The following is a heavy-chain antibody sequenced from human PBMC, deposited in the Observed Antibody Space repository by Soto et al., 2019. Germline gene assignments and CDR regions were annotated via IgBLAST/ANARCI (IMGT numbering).Heavy chain of an antibody. Sequence: PGESLKISCKGSGYSFAGYWITLVRQQPGKGLEWMGRIDPSDSQTYYSPSFRGHVTISATKSITTVFLQWSSLRASDTAMYYCARQIYDSDTGPNFQYYFDSWGQGTPVTVSS. CDR2: IDPSDSQT. V-gene: IGHV5-10-1*01. CDR1: GYSFAGYW. CDR3: ARQIYDSDTGPNFQYYFDS. J-gene: IGHJ4*02. D-gene: IGHD3-22*01.